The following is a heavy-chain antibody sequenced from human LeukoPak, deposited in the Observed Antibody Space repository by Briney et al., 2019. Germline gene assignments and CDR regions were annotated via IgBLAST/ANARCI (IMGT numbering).Heavy chain of an antibody. CDR3: ARSPIVGPHGYYFDY. D-gene: IGHD1-26*01. CDR1: GGSISSYY. V-gene: IGHV4-59*01. Sequence: SETLSLTCTVSGGSISSYYWSWIRQPPGKGLEWIGYIYYSGSTNYNPSLKSRVTISVDTSKNQFSLKLSSVTAADTAVYYCARSPIVGPHGYYFDYWGQGTLVTVSS. J-gene: IGHJ4*02. CDR2: IYYSGST.